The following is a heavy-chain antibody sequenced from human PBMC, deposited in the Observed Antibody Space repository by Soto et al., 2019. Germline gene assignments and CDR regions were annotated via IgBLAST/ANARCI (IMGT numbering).Heavy chain of an antibody. CDR1: GDSIIRSF. V-gene: IGHV4-59*01. Sequence: QVQLQESGPRLVKSSETLSPVCSVSGDSIIRSFWGWIRQSPGKGLEYIGYISDSGVTDYDPSLRRRVTISVDPSTNQCSLNLTSVTAADTAMYYCARGAGDFSGPDSFDIWGQGTMVTVSS. D-gene: IGHD3-10*01. CDR3: ARGAGDFSGPDSFDI. CDR2: ISDSGVT. J-gene: IGHJ3*02.